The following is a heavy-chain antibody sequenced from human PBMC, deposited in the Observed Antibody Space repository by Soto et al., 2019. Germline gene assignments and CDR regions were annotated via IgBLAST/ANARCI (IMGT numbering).Heavy chain of an antibody. Sequence: GGSLRLSCAASGFTFSDYYMSWIRQAPGKGLEWVSYISSSGSTIYYADSVRGRFTISRDNAKNSLYLQMNSLRADDTAVYYCAKDATAVNGVWDPFDMWGQGTEVTVSS. D-gene: IGHD2-8*01. J-gene: IGHJ3*02. CDR3: AKDATAVNGVWDPFDM. V-gene: IGHV3-11*01. CDR2: ISSSGSTI. CDR1: GFTFSDYY.